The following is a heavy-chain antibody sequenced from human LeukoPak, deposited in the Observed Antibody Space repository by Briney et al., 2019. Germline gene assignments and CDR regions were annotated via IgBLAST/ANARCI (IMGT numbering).Heavy chain of an antibody. V-gene: IGHV3-48*03. D-gene: IGHD2-21*02. CDR1: GFTFSSYE. Sequence: QPGGSLRLSCAASGFTFSSYEMNWVRQAPGKGLEWVSYISSSGSTIYYADSVKGRLTISRDNAKNSLYLQMNSLRAEDTAVYYCARDLFCGGDCYNFDYWGQGTLVTVSS. J-gene: IGHJ4*02. CDR3: ARDLFCGGDCYNFDY. CDR2: ISSSGSTI.